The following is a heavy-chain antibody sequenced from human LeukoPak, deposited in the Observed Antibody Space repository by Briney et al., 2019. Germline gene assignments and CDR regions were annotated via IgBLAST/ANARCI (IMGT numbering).Heavy chain of an antibody. CDR3: ASTYCSGGSCSDFYFDY. CDR2: IYYSGST. J-gene: IGHJ4*02. CDR1: GFTFSDYY. V-gene: IGHV4-38-2*01. D-gene: IGHD2-15*01. Sequence: PGGSLRLSCAASGFTFSDYYMSWIRQPPGKGLEWIGSIYYSGSTYYNPSLKSRVTISVDTSKNQFSLKLSSVTAADTAVYYCASTYCSGGSCSDFYFDYWGQGTLVTVSS.